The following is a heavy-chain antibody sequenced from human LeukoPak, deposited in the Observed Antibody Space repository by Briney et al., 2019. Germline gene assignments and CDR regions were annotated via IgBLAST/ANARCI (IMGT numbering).Heavy chain of an antibody. V-gene: IGHV3-23*01. CDR1: GFTFSSYA. CDR3: ANSPPQYDYGPGKERDYYYYYMDV. J-gene: IGHJ6*03. Sequence: PGGSLRLSCVASGFTFSSYAMSWVRQAPGKGLDWVSGIRGSGDSTYYADSVKGRFTISRDKSKNTLYLQMNGLRAEDTAVYYCANSPPQYDYGPGKERDYYYYYMDVWGKGTTVTISS. D-gene: IGHD3-10*01. CDR2: IRGSGDST.